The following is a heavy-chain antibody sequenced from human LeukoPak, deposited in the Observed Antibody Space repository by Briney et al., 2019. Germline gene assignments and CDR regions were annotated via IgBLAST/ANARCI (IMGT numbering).Heavy chain of an antibody. V-gene: IGHV3-48*01. J-gene: IGHJ5*02. D-gene: IGHD3-22*01. CDR2: INGGGKTT. CDR3: GNTYYDLNL. Sequence: GRSLRLSCAASGFTFSSYAMSWVRQAPGKGLEWISYINGGGKTTYYADSVKGRFTISRDNARNSLYLQMNSLRADDTAVYYCGNTYYDLNLWGRGTLVTVSS. CDR1: GFTFSSYA.